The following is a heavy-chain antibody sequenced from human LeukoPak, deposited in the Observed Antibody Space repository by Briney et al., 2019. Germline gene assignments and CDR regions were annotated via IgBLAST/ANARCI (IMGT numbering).Heavy chain of an antibody. CDR1: AGSISSGGYY. Sequence: SETLSLTCTVSAGSISSGGYYWSWIRQHPGKGLEWIGCISYSGIAYYNPSLKSRVIVSVDTSRNQFSLDLSSVTAADTALYYCARVLYDYYFDFWGQGTLVTVSS. J-gene: IGHJ4*02. CDR2: ISYSGIA. CDR3: ARVLYDYYFDF. D-gene: IGHD2/OR15-2a*01. V-gene: IGHV4-31*03.